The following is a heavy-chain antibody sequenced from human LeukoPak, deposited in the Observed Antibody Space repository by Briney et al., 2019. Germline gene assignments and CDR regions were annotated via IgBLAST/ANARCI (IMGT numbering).Heavy chain of an antibody. Sequence: SETLSLTCTVSGDSISGSSFYWGWIRQPPGKGLEWIGNIYYSGSTYYNPSLKSRVTISVDTSKNQFSLKLSSVTAADTAVYYCAVVGPTAMGFFDIWGQGTMVTVSS. CDR1: GDSISGSSFY. CDR2: IYYSGST. V-gene: IGHV4-39*01. J-gene: IGHJ3*02. CDR3: AVVGPTAMGFFDI. D-gene: IGHD1-26*01.